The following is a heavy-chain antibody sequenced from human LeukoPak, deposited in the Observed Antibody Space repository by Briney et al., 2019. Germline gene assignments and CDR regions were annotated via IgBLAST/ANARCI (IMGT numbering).Heavy chain of an antibody. CDR3: AREGSKSYYYYYYMDV. CDR1: GGTFRNYA. J-gene: IGHJ6*03. D-gene: IGHD4-11*01. V-gene: IGHV1-69*06. Sequence: SVKVSCKASGGTFRNYAINWVRQAPGQGLEWMGRIIPMFGTANYAQNFQGRVTITADKSTSTAYMELSSLKSEDTAAYYCAREGSKSYYYYYYMDVWGKGTTVTVSS. CDR2: IIPMFGTA.